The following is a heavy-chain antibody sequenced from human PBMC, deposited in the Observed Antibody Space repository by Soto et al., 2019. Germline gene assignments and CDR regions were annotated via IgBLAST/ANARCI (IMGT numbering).Heavy chain of an antibody. J-gene: IGHJ4*02. CDR2: IYYSGST. CDR3: ARLAVAGSYFDY. Sequence: SETLYLTCTASGGTISSSSYYWDWHRQPPGKGLEWIGSIYYSGSTYYKPSLKSRVTISVDTSKNQFSLKLSSVTAADTAVYYCARLAVAGSYFDYWGQGTLVTVSS. CDR1: GGTISSSSYY. V-gene: IGHV4-39*01. D-gene: IGHD6-19*01.